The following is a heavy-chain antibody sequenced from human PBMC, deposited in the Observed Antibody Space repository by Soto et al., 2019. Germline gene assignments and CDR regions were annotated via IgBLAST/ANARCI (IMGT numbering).Heavy chain of an antibody. CDR2: IIPLFGPA. V-gene: IGHV1-69*01. CDR3: ARTADRTYYYDSSGSAIDY. J-gene: IGHJ4*02. D-gene: IGHD3-22*01. Sequence: QVQLVQSGAEVQKPGSSVKVSCKASGGPFSSYAISWVRPAPGQGLEWVGGIIPLFGPANDAQKFQGRVTITADESTSTAYMELSRRRSEATAVYYCARTADRTYYYDSSGSAIDYWGQGTLVTVSS. CDR1: GGPFSSYA.